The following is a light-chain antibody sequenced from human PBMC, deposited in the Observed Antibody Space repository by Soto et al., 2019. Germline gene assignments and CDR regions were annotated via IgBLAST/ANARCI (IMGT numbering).Light chain of an antibody. V-gene: IGKV3-20*01. CDR1: QSVSSNY. CDR3: QQYGSSPWT. CDR2: GAS. Sequence: EIVLTQSPGTLSLSPGERATLSCRASQSVSSNYLAWYQRKPGQAPRLLIYGASSRATGIPDRFSGSGSGTDFTLTNSRLEPEDFAVYYCQQYGSSPWTFGQGTKVEIK. J-gene: IGKJ1*01.